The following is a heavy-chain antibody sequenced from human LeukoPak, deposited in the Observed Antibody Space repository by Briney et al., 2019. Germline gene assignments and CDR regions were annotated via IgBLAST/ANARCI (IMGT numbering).Heavy chain of an antibody. J-gene: IGHJ6*02. CDR1: GFIFSDYY. V-gene: IGHV3-72*01. Sequence: GGSLRLSCAASGFIFSDYYMDWVRQAPGKGLEWVGRSRNKVNGYTTEYAASVKDRFTILRDDSRNSVYLQMNSLKSEDSAIYYCSRGYCSTITCPDFYGMDVWGQGTRSPS. CDR2: SRNKVNGYTT. D-gene: IGHD2-2*01. CDR3: SRGYCSTITCPDFYGMDV.